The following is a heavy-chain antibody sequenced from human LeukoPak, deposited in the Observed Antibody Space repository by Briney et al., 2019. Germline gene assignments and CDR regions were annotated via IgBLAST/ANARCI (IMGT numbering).Heavy chain of an antibody. CDR2: IYTSGST. D-gene: IGHD4-23*01. CDR1: GGSISSGSYY. J-gene: IGHJ6*03. Sequence: SETLSLTCTVSGGSISSGSYYWSWIRQPAGKGLEWIGRIYTSGSTNYNPSLKSRVTISVDTSKNQFSLKLSSVTAADTAVYYCARDGGYGGKYYYYYYYMDVWGKGTTVTISS. CDR3: ARDGGYGGKYYYYYYYMDV. V-gene: IGHV4-61*02.